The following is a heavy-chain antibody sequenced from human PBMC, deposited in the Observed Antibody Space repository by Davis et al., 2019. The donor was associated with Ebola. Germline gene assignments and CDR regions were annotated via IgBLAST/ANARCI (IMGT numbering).Heavy chain of an antibody. CDR3: ARVRYCGGDCSKYYYYGMDV. CDR2: INPSGCST. J-gene: IGHJ6*04. V-gene: IGHV1-46*01. CDR1: GYTFAAHY. Sequence: ASVKVSCKASGYTFAAHYIHWVRQAPGQGLEWMGIINPSGCSTSYAQKFQGRVTMTRDTSTSTSYMELSRLRSDDTAVYYCARVRYCGGDCSKYYYYGMDVWGKGTTVTVSS. D-gene: IGHD2-21*02.